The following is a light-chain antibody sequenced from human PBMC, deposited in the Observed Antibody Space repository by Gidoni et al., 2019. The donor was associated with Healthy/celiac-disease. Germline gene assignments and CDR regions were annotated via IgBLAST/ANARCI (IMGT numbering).Light chain of an antibody. CDR1: RSDVGRYKY. V-gene: IGLV2-14*01. CDR3: SSYTSSSTLEV. CDR2: EVS. Sequence: QSALTPPASLSGSPGQSLTISCTGTRSDVGRYKYVSGYHKNPGKSPTLMIYEVSNRPSGVSKRFSGSKSGNTASLTISGLQAEDEADYYCSSYTSSSTLEVFGGGTKLTVL. J-gene: IGLJ2*01.